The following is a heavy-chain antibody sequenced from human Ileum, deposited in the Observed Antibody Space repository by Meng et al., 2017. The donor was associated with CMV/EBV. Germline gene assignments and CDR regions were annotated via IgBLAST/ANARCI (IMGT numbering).Heavy chain of an antibody. V-gene: IGHV3-23*03. CDR2: IYSGGTGT. Sequence: SGFTFSSYAMSGVRQAPGKGLEWVSVIYSGGTGTYYADSVKGRFTISRDNSKNTLFLQMNSLRAEDTALYYCARDESSYSGSYYLALWGRGTLVTVSS. CDR1: GFTFSSYA. CDR3: ARDESSYSGSYYLAL. J-gene: IGHJ4*02. D-gene: IGHD1-26*01.